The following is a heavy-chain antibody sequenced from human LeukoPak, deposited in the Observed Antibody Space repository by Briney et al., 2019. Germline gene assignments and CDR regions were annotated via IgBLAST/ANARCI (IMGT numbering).Heavy chain of an antibody. CDR1: GGFISSYY. V-gene: IGHV4-59*01. Sequence: SETLSLTCTVSGGFISSYYWSWIRQPPGKGLEWIGYIYYSGSTNYNPSLKSRVTISVDTSKNQLSLKVTSVTSADTAVYYCAKAAKCYFGSDTYYYFDYWGQGILVTVSS. CDR2: IYYSGST. CDR3: AKAAKCYFGSDTYYYFDY. D-gene: IGHD3-10*01. J-gene: IGHJ4*02.